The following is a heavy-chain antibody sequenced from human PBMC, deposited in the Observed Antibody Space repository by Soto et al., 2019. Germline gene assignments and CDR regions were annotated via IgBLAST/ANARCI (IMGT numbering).Heavy chain of an antibody. V-gene: IGHV4-59*08. J-gene: IGHJ4*02. CDR2: IYYSGST. Sequence: SENPSLTRTVSGGSRRNDHWSWVPEPPGKGLEWIGYIYYSGSTNYNPSLKSRVTISVDTSKNQFSLKLSSVTAADTAVYYCARQKTYYYNSGNFPAYFDSWGQGTLVTVSS. D-gene: IGHD3-10*01. CDR1: GGSRRNDH. CDR3: ARQKTYYYNSGNFPAYFDS.